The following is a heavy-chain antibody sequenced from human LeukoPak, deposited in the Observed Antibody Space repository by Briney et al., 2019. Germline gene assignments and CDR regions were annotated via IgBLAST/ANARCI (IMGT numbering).Heavy chain of an antibody. CDR3: ARVPYYYDSSGHYFDY. D-gene: IGHD3-22*01. Sequence: GGSLRLSCAASGFTVSSNYMSWVRQAPGKGLEWVSVIYSGGSTYYADSVKGRFTISRDNSKNTLYLQMSSLRAEDTAVYYCARVPYYYDSSGHYFDYWGQGTLVTVSS. J-gene: IGHJ4*02. V-gene: IGHV3-53*01. CDR1: GFTVSSNY. CDR2: IYSGGST.